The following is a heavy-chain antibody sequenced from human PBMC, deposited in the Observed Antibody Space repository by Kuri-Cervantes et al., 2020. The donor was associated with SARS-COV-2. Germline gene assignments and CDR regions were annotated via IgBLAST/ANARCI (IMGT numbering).Heavy chain of an antibody. CDR3: ARVLSDFLPTVSD. Sequence: GESLKISCAASGFTFGSYGMHWVRQAPGKELEWVAVIWYDGSSKYYADSVKGRFTISRDNSKNSLYLQMNSLRAGDTAVYYCARVLSDFLPTVSDWGQGTLVTVSS. D-gene: IGHD4-17*01. CDR1: GFTFGSYG. J-gene: IGHJ4*02. V-gene: IGHV3-33*01. CDR2: IWYDGSSK.